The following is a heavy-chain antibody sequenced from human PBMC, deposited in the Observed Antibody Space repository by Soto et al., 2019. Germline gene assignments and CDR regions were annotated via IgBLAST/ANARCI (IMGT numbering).Heavy chain of an antibody. J-gene: IGHJ3*02. CDR1: GFTFSGSA. Sequence: GESLKISCAASGFTFSGSAMHWVRQASGKGLEWVGHIRSKANSYATAYAASVKGRFTISRDDSKNTAYLQMNSLKTEDTAVYYCTVGLQDAFDIWGQGTMVTVSS. CDR2: IRSKANSYAT. V-gene: IGHV3-73*01. D-gene: IGHD5-12*01. CDR3: TVGLQDAFDI.